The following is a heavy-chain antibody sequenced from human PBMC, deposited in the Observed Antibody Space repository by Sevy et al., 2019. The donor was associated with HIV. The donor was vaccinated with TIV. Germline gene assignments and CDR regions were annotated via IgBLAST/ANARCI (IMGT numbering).Heavy chain of an antibody. V-gene: IGHV3-33*01. D-gene: IGHD2-2*03. J-gene: IGHJ6*02. CDR3: AREERHAGYCSSTSCYYGMDV. CDR1: GFTFSSYV. Sequence: GGSLRLSCAASGFTFSSYVMHWVRQAPGKGLEWVAVIWYDGSNKYYADSVKGRLTISRDNSKNTLYLQMNSLRAEDTAVDYCAREERHAGYCSSTSCYYGMDVWGQVTTVTVSS. CDR2: IWYDGSNK.